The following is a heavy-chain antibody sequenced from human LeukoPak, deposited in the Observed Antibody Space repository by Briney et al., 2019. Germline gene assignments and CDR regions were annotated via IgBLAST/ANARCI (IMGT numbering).Heavy chain of an antibody. CDR2: INTNTGNP. Sequence: GASVKVSCKASGYTFTSYGISWVRQAPGQGLEWMGWINTNTGNPTYAQGFTGRFVFSLDTSVSTAYLQISSLKAEDTAVYYCARDQPGIAAAGPLPDYWGQGTLVTVSS. CDR1: GYTFTSYG. V-gene: IGHV7-4-1*02. CDR3: ARDQPGIAAAGPLPDY. D-gene: IGHD6-13*01. J-gene: IGHJ4*02.